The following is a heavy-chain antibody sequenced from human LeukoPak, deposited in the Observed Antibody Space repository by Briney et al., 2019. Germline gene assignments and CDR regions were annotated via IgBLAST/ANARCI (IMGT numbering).Heavy chain of an antibody. D-gene: IGHD6-13*01. J-gene: IGHJ4*02. CDR1: GFTLKIYP. Sequence: GGSLRLSCAASGFTLKIYPMHWVRQAPGKGLEWLSVISHDGSDKNNADSVKGRFTISRDNSKNTLYLQMNSLRAEDTAVYYCARESRYYFDYWGQGTLVTVSS. CDR2: ISHDGSDK. V-gene: IGHV3-30*04. CDR3: ARESRYYFDY.